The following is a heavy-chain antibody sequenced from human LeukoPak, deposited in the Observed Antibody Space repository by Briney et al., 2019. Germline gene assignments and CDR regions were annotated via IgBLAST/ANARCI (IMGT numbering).Heavy chain of an antibody. V-gene: IGHV3-23*01. J-gene: IGHJ4*02. D-gene: IGHD1-26*01. Sequence: GGSLRLSCAASGITFSSYAMSWVRQAPGKGLEWVSDISGSGGSTYYTDSVKGRFTISRDNSKNTLYLQMNSLRAEDTAVYYCAKGPHPIVGATSYFDYWGQGTLVTVSS. CDR2: ISGSGGST. CDR1: GITFSSYA. CDR3: AKGPHPIVGATSYFDY.